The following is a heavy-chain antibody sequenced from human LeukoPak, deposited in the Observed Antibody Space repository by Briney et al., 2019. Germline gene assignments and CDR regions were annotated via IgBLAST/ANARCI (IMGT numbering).Heavy chain of an antibody. J-gene: IGHJ5*02. CDR2: INHRGST. Sequence: SETLSLTRTVSGRPIRSSYYYWLWIPQPPGRALEWLGEINHRGSTNYNPSLKSRVTISVDTSKNQVALKQSSVTAADTAVYYGARGGRFRPRWFDPWGQGTLVTVSS. CDR1: GRPIRSSYYY. CDR3: ARGGRFRPRWFDP. V-gene: IGHV4-39*06. D-gene: IGHD6-25*01.